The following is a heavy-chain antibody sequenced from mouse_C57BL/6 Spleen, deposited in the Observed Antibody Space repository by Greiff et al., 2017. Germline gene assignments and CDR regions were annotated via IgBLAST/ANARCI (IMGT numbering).Heavy chain of an antibody. J-gene: IGHJ1*03. CDR2: ISGGGGNT. CDR1: GFTFSSYT. CDR3: ARHEGLRRGRYFDV. Sequence: EVQLVESGGGLVKPGGSLKLSCAASGFTFSSYTMSWVRQTPEKRLEWVATISGGGGNTYYPDSVKGRFTISRDNAKNTLYLQMSSLRSEDTALYYCARHEGLRRGRYFDVWGTGNTVTVSS. D-gene: IGHD2-4*01. V-gene: IGHV5-9*01.